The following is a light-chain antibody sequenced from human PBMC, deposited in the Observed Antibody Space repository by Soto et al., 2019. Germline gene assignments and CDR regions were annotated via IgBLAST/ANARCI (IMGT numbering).Light chain of an antibody. J-gene: IGKJ1*01. CDR3: QQYNSYSLLT. Sequence: DIQMTQPPSTLSASVGDRVTITCRASQSISNWLAWYQQKPGKAPNLLIYDASSLETGVPSRFSGSGSGTEFTLTISSLQPDDFATYYCQQYNSYSLLTFGQGTKVEIK. CDR1: QSISNW. V-gene: IGKV1-5*01. CDR2: DAS.